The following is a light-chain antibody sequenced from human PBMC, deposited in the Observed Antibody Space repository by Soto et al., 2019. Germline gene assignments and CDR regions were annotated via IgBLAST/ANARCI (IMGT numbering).Light chain of an antibody. J-gene: IGKJ2*01. V-gene: IGKV1-5*01. Sequence: DIQMTQSPSSMSASVGDRVTLTCRASENISMWLAWYQQKPGQAPNLLIYETSSLENGVPPRFSASGSGIEFTLTISAQQPDDFASYFCQQYRYLPYTFGQGTKVEVK. CDR2: ETS. CDR1: ENISMW. CDR3: QQYRYLPYT.